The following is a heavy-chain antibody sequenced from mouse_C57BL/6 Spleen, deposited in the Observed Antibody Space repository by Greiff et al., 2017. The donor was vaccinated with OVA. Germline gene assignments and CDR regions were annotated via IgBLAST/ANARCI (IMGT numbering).Heavy chain of an antibody. CDR2: IDPNRGGT. CDR3: ARDDYDGAFAY. Sequence: VQLQQPGAELVKPGASVKLSCKASGYTFTSYWMHWVKQRPGRGLEWIGRIDPNRGGTKYNEKFKSKATLTVDKPSSTAYMQLSSLTSEDSAVYYCARDDYDGAFAYWGQGTLVTVSA. CDR1: GYTFTSYW. D-gene: IGHD2-4*01. J-gene: IGHJ3*01. V-gene: IGHV1-72*01.